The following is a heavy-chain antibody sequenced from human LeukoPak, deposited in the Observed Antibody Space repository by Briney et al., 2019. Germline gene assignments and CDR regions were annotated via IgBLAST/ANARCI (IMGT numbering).Heavy chain of an antibody. D-gene: IGHD2-15*01. V-gene: IGHV4-59*01. CDR3: ARVGNGGSCFDC. Sequence: SETLSLTCTVSGGSISSYYWSWIRQPPGKGLEWIGYIYYSGSTNYNPSLKSRVTISVDTSKNQFSLKLSSVTAADTAVYYCARVGNGGSCFDCWGQGTLVTVSS. J-gene: IGHJ4*02. CDR2: IYYSGST. CDR1: GGSISSYY.